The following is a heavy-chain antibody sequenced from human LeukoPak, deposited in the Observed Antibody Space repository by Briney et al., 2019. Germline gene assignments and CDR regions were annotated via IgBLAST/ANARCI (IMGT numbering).Heavy chain of an antibody. CDR3: ASQLGYFDF. Sequence: SQTLSLTCAVSGASISSGSYYWTWLRQPAGKGLEWIGRIFTSGSTNYNPSLKSRVTISVDRSKNQFSLKLSSVTAADTAVYYCASQLGYFDFWGRGTLVTVSS. V-gene: IGHV4-61*02. CDR1: GASISSGSYY. CDR2: IFTSGST. J-gene: IGHJ4*02. D-gene: IGHD6-6*01.